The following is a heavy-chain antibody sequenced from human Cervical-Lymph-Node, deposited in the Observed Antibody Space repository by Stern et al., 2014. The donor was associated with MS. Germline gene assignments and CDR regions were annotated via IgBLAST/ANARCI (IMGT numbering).Heavy chain of an antibody. D-gene: IGHD7-27*01. Sequence: EVQLVESGGGLVQPGGSLRLSCAASGFTYTSVWMHWVRQAPGKGLVWVSRIKSDGSETDYADSVKGRFTISRDSAKNTVYLQMNSLRAEDTAVYYCASDNWGPHYWGQGTLVTVSS. CDR3: ASDNWGPHY. V-gene: IGHV3-74*02. CDR2: IKSDGSET. J-gene: IGHJ4*02. CDR1: GFTYTSVW.